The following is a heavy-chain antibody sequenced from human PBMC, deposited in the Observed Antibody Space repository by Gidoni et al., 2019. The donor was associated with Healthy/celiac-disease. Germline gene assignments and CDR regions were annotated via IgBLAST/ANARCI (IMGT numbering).Heavy chain of an antibody. CDR1: GVTFSSYC. V-gene: IGHV3-30*02. Sequence: QVQLLESGGGVVQPGGSLRLACAASGVTFSSYCMHWVRQAPGKGLEWVAFIRYDGSNKYYADSVKGRFTISRDNSKNTLYLQMNSLRAEDTAVYYCAKDPTDSSGWAGPLYYFDYWGQGTLVTVSS. CDR2: IRYDGSNK. J-gene: IGHJ4*02. CDR3: AKDPTDSSGWAGPLYYFDY. D-gene: IGHD6-19*01.